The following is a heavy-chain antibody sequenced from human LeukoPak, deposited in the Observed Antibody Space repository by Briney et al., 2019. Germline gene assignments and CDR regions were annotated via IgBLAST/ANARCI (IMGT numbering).Heavy chain of an antibody. J-gene: IGHJ4*02. CDR3: ARGLAPFDY. CDR2: MYYSGST. D-gene: IGHD3-22*01. Sequence: PSETLSLTCTVSGDSITSHYYWGWVRQPPGKGLEWIAIMYYSGSTYYNPSLKSRVTISVDTSKNQFSLKLSSVTAADTAVYYCARGLAPFDYWGQGTLVTVSS. CDR1: GDSITSHYY. V-gene: IGHV4-38-2*02.